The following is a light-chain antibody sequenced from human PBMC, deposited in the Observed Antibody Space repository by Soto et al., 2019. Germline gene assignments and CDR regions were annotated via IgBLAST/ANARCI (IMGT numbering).Light chain of an antibody. CDR3: QQYNSYWT. Sequence: DIQMTQSPSTLSGSVGDRVTITCRASQTISSWLAWYQQKPGKAPKLLIYKVSTLKSGVPSRFSGSGSGTEFTLTISSLQPDDFATYYCQQYNSYWTFGQGTKVDSK. J-gene: IGKJ1*01. CDR2: KVS. V-gene: IGKV1-5*03. CDR1: QTISSW.